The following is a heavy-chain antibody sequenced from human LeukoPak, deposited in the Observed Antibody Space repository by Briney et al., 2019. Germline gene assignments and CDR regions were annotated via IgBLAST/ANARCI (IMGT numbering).Heavy chain of an antibody. CDR1: GFTFTDAW. V-gene: IGHV3-15*01. Sequence: GGSLRLSCAVSGFTFTDAWVSWVRQAPGKGLEWVARITAGGAKNYAAPVSARFTASRDDSKSTVYLQMDSLTTEDTAVYYCTTAPTRGWLPHFDSWGQGTAVTVSS. D-gene: IGHD5-24*01. CDR2: ITAGGAK. J-gene: IGHJ4*02. CDR3: TTAPTRGWLPHFDS.